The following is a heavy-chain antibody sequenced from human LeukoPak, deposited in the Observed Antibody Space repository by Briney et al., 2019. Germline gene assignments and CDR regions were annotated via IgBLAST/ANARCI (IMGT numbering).Heavy chain of an antibody. CDR3: ARPRSSGWYGAFDI. Sequence: SETLSLTCTVSGGSISSYYLSWIRQPPGKGLEWIGYIYDSGSTNYNPSLKSRVTISVHPSKNQFSLKLSSVTAADTAVYYCARPRSSGWYGAFDIWGQGTMVTVSS. CDR2: IYDSGST. D-gene: IGHD6-19*01. CDR1: GGSISSYY. V-gene: IGHV4-59*08. J-gene: IGHJ3*02.